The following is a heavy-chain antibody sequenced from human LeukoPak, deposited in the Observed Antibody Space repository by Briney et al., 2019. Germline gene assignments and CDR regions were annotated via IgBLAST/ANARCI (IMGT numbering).Heavy chain of an antibody. V-gene: IGHV4-59*01. D-gene: IGHD5-18*01. CDR1: GGSISSYY. J-gene: IGHJ5*02. CDR2: IYYSGAT. CDR3: ARYSYGRFDP. Sequence: PSETLSLTCTVSGGSISSYYWSWIRQSPEMGLEWIGSIYYSGATDYNPSLKSRVTISADTSNNQFSLRLRSVTAADTAVYYCARYSYGRFDPWGQGTLVTVSS.